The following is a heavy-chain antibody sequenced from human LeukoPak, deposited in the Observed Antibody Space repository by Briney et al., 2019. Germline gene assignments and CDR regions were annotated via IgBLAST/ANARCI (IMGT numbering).Heavy chain of an antibody. V-gene: IGHV1-18*04. CDR3: ARASNDAFDI. CDR2: IIAYNGNT. Sequence: ASAKASPKASGYTFPRYGISWGSEAPGQGLERMGWIIAYNGNTNYAQKRQGRVTMTTDTSTSTAYMEMTSLRSDDTAVYYCARASNDAFDIWGQGTMVTVSS. CDR1: GYTFPRYG. J-gene: IGHJ3*02.